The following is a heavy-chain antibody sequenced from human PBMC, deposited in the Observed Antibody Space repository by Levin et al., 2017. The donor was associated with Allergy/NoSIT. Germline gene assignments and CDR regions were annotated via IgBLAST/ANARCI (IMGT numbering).Heavy chain of an antibody. CDR3: ARVGCSGGSCYSYYYYYYGMDV. CDR1: GFTFSSYS. CDR2: ISSSSSTI. D-gene: IGHD2-15*01. V-gene: IGHV3-48*02. Sequence: SCAASGFTFSSYSMNWVRQAPGKGLEWVSYISSSSSTIYYADSVKGRFTISRDNAKNSLYLQMNSLRDEDTAVYYCARVGCSGGSCYSYYYYYYGMDVWGQGTTVTVSS. J-gene: IGHJ6*02.